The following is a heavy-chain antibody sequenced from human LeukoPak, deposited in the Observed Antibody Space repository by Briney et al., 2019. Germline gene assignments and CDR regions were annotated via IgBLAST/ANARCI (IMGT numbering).Heavy chain of an antibody. J-gene: IGHJ4*02. D-gene: IGHD6-13*01. CDR2: IHNGGHA. V-gene: IGHV4-39*02. CDR1: GGSISRYS. Sequence: PSETLSLTCNVSGGSISRYSWAWIRQPPGMGLESIGKIHNGGHAYYTPSLTSRVTLSMDASRHHVSLTQSSATAADTAVYYCASGYSTTLDFWGQGTLVTVSS. CDR3: ASGYSTTLDF.